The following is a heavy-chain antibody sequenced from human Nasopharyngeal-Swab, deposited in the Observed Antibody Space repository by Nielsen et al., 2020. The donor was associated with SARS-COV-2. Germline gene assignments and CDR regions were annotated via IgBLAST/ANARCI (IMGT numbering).Heavy chain of an antibody. V-gene: IGHV3-30*02. D-gene: IGHD5-24*01. CDR2: TRYDGNNE. J-gene: IGHJ3*02. CDR3: AKSRDGYNYDAFHI. CDR1: GFTFSSYG. Sequence: GGSLRPSCGASGFTFSSYGMHWVRQAPGKGLEWVAFTRYDGNNEYYGDSVKGRFTTSRDNSKNTLYLHMSSLRTEDTAVYYCAKSRDGYNYDAFHIWGHGTMVTVSS.